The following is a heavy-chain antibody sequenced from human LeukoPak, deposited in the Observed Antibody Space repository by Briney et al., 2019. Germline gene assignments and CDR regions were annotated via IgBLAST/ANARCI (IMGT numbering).Heavy chain of an antibody. D-gene: IGHD3-10*01. V-gene: IGHV4-39*07. CDR3: ARTMLRGLYYFDY. Sequence: PSETLSLTCTVSGGSISSSSYNWGWIRQPPGKGLEWIGSIYYSGSTNYNPSLKSRVTISVDTSKNQFSLKLSSVTAADTAVYYCARTMLRGLYYFDYWGQGTLVTVSS. J-gene: IGHJ4*02. CDR2: IYYSGST. CDR1: GGSISSSSYN.